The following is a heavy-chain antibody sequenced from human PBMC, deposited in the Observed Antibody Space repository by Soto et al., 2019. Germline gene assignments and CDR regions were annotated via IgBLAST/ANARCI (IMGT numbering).Heavy chain of an antibody. CDR1: GGSISSGGYY. Sequence: SETLSLTCTVSGGSISSGGYYWSWIRQHPGKGLEWIGYIYYSGSTYYNPSLKSRVTISVDTSKNQFSLKLSSVTAADTAVYYCARGKVVVVPAAVPRLGDFDIWGQGTMVTVS. J-gene: IGHJ3*02. CDR3: ARGKVVVVPAAVPRLGDFDI. D-gene: IGHD2-2*02. V-gene: IGHV4-31*03. CDR2: IYYSGST.